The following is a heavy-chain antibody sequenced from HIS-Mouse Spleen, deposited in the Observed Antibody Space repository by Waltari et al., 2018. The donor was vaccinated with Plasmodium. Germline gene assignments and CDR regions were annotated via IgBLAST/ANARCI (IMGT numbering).Heavy chain of an antibody. D-gene: IGHD1-1*01. J-gene: IGHJ3*02. Sequence: EVQLVESGGGLVQPGGSRSLYCAASGFTFSSYDLHWVRQATGKGLEWVSAIGTAGDTYYPGSVKGRFTISRENAKNSLYLQMNSLRAGDTAVYYCARGRWNHAFDIWGQGTMVTVSS. CDR3: ARGRWNHAFDI. V-gene: IGHV3-13*01. CDR2: IGTAGDT. CDR1: GFTFSSYD.